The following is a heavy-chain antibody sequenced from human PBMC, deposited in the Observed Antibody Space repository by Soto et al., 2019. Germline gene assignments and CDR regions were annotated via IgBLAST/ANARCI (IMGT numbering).Heavy chain of an antibody. V-gene: IGHV4-4*03. CDR2: MYHSGST. CDR3: ARQFVAVVIKGWGY. CDR1: GGSISSSNW. D-gene: IGHD3-10*01. J-gene: IGHJ4*02. Sequence: PETLSLTCAVSGGSISSSNWWSWVRQPPGKGLEWIGEMYHSGSTNHNPSLKSRVTISVDKSKNQFSLKLSSVTAADTAVYYCARQFVAVVIKGWGYWGQGKLVTVSS.